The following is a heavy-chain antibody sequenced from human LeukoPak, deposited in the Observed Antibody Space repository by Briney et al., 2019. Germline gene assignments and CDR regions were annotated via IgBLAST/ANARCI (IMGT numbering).Heavy chain of an antibody. Sequence: GGSLRLSCADSGFTFSSYWMHWVRQAPGKGLVWVSRIDSDGSTTSYADSVKGRFTISRDNAKNTLYLQMNGLRAEDTAVYYCARGVSPYYYYMDVWGKGTTVTVSS. V-gene: IGHV3-74*01. CDR2: IDSDGSTT. CDR3: ARGVSPYYYYMDV. J-gene: IGHJ6*03. D-gene: IGHD4-23*01. CDR1: GFTFSSYW.